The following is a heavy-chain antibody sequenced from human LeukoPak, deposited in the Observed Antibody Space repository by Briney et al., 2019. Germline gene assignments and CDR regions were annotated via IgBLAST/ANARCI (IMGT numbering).Heavy chain of an antibody. CDR3: ARESRDYDGSGYYHDH. CDR2: IFTTGGT. CDR1: GGSISNYF. D-gene: IGHD3-22*01. J-gene: IGHJ4*02. Sequence: SETLSLTCTVSGGSISNYFWSLIRQPAGKGLEWIGRIFTTGGTDYNPSLKSRVTMSVDTSKNQFSLKLTSVTAADTAVYYCARESRDYDGSGYYHDHWGQGTLVTVSS. V-gene: IGHV4-4*07.